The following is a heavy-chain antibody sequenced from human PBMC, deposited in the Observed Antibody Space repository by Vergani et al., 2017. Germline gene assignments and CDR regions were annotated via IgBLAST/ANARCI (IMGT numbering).Heavy chain of an antibody. CDR3: ARVGWSYYDSSGYYYVPGGWFDP. CDR1: GYSFTSYW. D-gene: IGHD3-22*01. Sequence: EVQLVQSGAEVKKPGESLRISCKGSGYSFTSYWISWVRQMPGKGLEWMGRIDPSDSYTNYSPSFQGHVTISADKSISTAYLQWSSLKASDTAMYYCARVGWSYYDSSGYYYVPGGWFDPWGQGTLVTVSS. V-gene: IGHV5-10-1*03. CDR2: IDPSDSYT. J-gene: IGHJ5*02.